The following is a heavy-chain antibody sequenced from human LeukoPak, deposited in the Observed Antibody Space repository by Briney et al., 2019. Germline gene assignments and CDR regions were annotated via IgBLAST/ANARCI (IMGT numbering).Heavy chain of an antibody. CDR3: ARESLIAAAVDY. CDR2: ISRSARTT. V-gene: IGHV3-48*03. J-gene: IGHJ4*02. D-gene: IGHD6-13*01. Sequence: GGSLRLSCAASEFTFSSFEMNWVRQAPGKGLEWISYISRSARTTYYADSVKGRFTISRDNAKNSLYLQMHSLRAENTAIYYCARESLIAAAVDYWGQGTLVTVSS. CDR1: EFTFSSFE.